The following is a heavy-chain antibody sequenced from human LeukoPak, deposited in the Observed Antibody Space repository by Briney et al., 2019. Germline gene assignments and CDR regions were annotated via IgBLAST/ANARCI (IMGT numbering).Heavy chain of an antibody. Sequence: ASVKVSCKASGYTFTGYYMHWVRQAPGQGLEWMGWINPNSGGTNYAQKFQGRVTMTRDTSISTAYMELSRLRSDDTAVYYCARFMSEPLRYFDWLTYSYYCGMDVWGQGTTVTVSS. CDR3: ARFMSEPLRYFDWLTYSYYCGMDV. D-gene: IGHD3-9*01. J-gene: IGHJ6*02. CDR2: INPNSGGT. V-gene: IGHV1-2*02. CDR1: GYTFTGYY.